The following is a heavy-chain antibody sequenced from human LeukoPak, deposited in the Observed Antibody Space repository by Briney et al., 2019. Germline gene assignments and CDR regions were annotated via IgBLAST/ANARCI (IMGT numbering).Heavy chain of an antibody. CDR3: AKVGGRWFGELDNWFDP. CDR2: ISGSGGST. Sequence: GGSLRLSCAASGFTFSSYAMSWVRQAPGKGLEWVSAISGSGGSTYYADSVKGRFTISRDNSKNTLYLQMNSLRAEDTAVYYCAKVGGRWFGELDNWFDPWGQGTLVTVSS. CDR1: GFTFSSYA. D-gene: IGHD3-10*01. J-gene: IGHJ5*02. V-gene: IGHV3-23*01.